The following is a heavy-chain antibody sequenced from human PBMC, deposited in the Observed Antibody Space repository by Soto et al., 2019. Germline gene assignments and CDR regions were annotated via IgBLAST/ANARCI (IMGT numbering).Heavy chain of an antibody. CDR2: ISGDGVTT. V-gene: IGHV3-74*01. Sequence: EVQLVESGGDLVPRGGSLRLPCAASGFPFSSYWMHWVRHTPGKGLDWVARISGDGVTTYYADSVTGRFTVSRDNAKNTLSLQISGLRAEDTAVYYCAREYYGLLTGYYTDYWGQGTLVSVSS. J-gene: IGHJ4*02. CDR3: AREYYGLLTGYYTDY. D-gene: IGHD3-9*01. CDR1: GFPFSSYW.